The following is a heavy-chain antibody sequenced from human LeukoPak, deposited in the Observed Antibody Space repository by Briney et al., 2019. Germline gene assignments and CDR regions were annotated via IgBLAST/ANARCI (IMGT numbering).Heavy chain of an antibody. CDR2: TSSSGSTI. D-gene: IGHD5-12*01. J-gene: IGHJ4*02. CDR3: ARLLSGYGRYFDY. V-gene: IGHV3-11*01. Sequence: GGSLRLSCAASGFTFSDYYMSWIRQAPGKGLEWVSYTSSSGSTIYYADSVKGRFTISRDNAKDSLYLQMNSLRAEDTAVYYCARLLSGYGRYFDYWGQGTLVTVSS. CDR1: GFTFSDYY.